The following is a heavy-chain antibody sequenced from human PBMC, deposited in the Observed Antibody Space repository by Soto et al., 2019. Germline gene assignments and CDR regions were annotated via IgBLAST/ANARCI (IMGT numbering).Heavy chain of an antibody. CDR2: IRSKAYGGTT. CDR3: TRGRAEDCGGDCYSFFRWSNWFDP. Sequence: GGSLRLSCTASGFTFGDYAMSWFRQAPGKGLEWVGFIRSKAYGGTTEYAASLKGRFTISRDDSKSIGYLQMNSLKTEDTAVYYCTRGRAEDCGGDCYSFFRWSNWFDPWGQGTLVTVSS. CDR1: GFTFGDYA. D-gene: IGHD2-21*02. V-gene: IGHV3-49*03. J-gene: IGHJ5*02.